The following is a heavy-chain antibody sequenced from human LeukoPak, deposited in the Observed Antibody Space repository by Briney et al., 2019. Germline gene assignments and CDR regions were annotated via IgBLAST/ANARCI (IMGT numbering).Heavy chain of an antibody. V-gene: IGHV4-30-2*01. D-gene: IGHD1-14*01. Sequence: SETLSLTCAVSGGPISSGGYSWSWIRQPPGKGLEWIGYIYHSGSTHNNASLDSRVTFSVGMSKNQFSLRLTSLRAADTAMYYCARGPDLAKVGHWGQGILVIVSS. CDR2: IYHSGST. CDR3: ARGPDLAKVGH. CDR1: GGPISSGGYS. J-gene: IGHJ4*02.